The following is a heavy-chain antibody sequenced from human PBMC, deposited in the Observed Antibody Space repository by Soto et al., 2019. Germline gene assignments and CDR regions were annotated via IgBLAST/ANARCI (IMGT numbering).Heavy chain of an antibody. J-gene: IGHJ6*02. Sequence: KTSETLSLTCTVSGGSISSGGYYWSWIRQHPGKGLEWIGYIYYSGSTYYNPSLKSRVTISVDTSKNQFSLKLSSVTAADTAVYYCAREGRLSSGWYEGYYYYGMDVWGQGTTVT. CDR2: IYYSGST. V-gene: IGHV4-31*03. CDR1: GGSISSGGYY. D-gene: IGHD6-19*01. CDR3: AREGRLSSGWYEGYYYYGMDV.